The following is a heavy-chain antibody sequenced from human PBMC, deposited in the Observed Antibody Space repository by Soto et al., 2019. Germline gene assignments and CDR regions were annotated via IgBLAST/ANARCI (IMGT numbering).Heavy chain of an antibody. J-gene: IGHJ4*02. CDR2: MYSGGAT. CDR1: GFTVSSNY. Sequence: SGGSLRLSCAASGFTVSSNYMNWVRQAPGKGPEWVSVMYSGGATYYADSVKGRFTISRDNSKNTLYLQMNTLRAEDTAVYYCARDRCSGGSCYDCWGQGALVTVSS. CDR3: ARDRCSGGSCYDC. D-gene: IGHD2-15*01. V-gene: IGHV3-66*01.